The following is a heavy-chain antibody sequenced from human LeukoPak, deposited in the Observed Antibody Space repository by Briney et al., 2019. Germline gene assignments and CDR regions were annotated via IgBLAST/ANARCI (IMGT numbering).Heavy chain of an antibody. D-gene: IGHD3-22*01. J-gene: IGHJ4*02. Sequence: GGSLRLSCAASGFTFSSYSMNWVRQAPGKGLEWVSSISSSSSYIYYADSVKGRFTISRDNAKNSLYLQMNSLRAEDTAVYYCASGIEFHYDSSGYYIYWGQGTLVTVSS. CDR3: ASGIEFHYDSSGYYIY. V-gene: IGHV3-21*01. CDR1: GFTFSSYS. CDR2: ISSSSSYI.